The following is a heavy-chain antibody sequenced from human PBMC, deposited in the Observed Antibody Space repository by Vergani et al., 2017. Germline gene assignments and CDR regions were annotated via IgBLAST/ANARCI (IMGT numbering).Heavy chain of an antibody. V-gene: IGHV4-39*07. CDR1: GGSISSSSYY. D-gene: IGHD4-17*01. CDR3: ARDSGDYLFDY. J-gene: IGHJ4*02. CDR2: IYYSGST. Sequence: QLQLQESGPGLVKPSETLSLTCTVSGGSISSSSYYWGWIRQPPGKGLEWIGSIYYSGSTYYNPSLKSRVTISVDTSKNQFSLKLSSVTAADTAVYYCARDSGDYLFDYWGQGTLVTVSS.